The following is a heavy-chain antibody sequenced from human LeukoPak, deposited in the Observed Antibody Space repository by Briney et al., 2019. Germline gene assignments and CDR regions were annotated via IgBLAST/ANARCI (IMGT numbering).Heavy chain of an antibody. J-gene: IGHJ4*02. Sequence: ASVKVSCKASGYTFTSYGISWLRQDPGQGLEWMGRIIPILGIANYAQKFQGRVTITADKSTSTAYMELSSLRSEDTAVYYRASTNYYDSSGYYNDWGQGTLVTVSS. CDR3: ASTNYYDSSGYYND. CDR2: IIPILGIA. CDR1: GYTFTSYG. D-gene: IGHD3-22*01. V-gene: IGHV1-69*04.